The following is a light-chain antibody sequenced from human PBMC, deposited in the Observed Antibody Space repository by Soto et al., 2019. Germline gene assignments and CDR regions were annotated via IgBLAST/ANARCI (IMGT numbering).Light chain of an antibody. V-gene: IGKV3-15*01. J-gene: IGKJ1*01. CDR2: GAS. CDR3: QQYYKWPWT. Sequence: MAQSPGTLSLSPVEIATPACMASQSVSIDLAWYQQTPGQAPRLFIYGASTRATGIPARFSGSGSGTEFTLTISGLQSEDFAVYYCQQYYKWPWTFGPGTKVDIK. CDR1: QSVSID.